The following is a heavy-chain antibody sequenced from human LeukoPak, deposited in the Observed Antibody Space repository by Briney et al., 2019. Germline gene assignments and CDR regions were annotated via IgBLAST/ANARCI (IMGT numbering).Heavy chain of an antibody. CDR3: AHWGSSGPFDY. V-gene: IGHV3-53*01. Sequence: EGSLRLSCAASGFTVSSNYMSWVRQAPGKGLEWVSVIYSGGSTYYADVVKGRFTISRDNSKNALYLRMNSLRAEDTAVYYCAHWGSSGPFDYWGQGTLVTVSS. J-gene: IGHJ4*02. D-gene: IGHD6-6*01. CDR1: GFTVSSNY. CDR2: IYSGGST.